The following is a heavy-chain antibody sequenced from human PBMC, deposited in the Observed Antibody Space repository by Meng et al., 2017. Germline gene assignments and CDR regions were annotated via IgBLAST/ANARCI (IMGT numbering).Heavy chain of an antibody. Sequence: GQLHGSGPGLGGPSETLSLTCTVSGDSVTVGSHYWSWIRQPPGKGLEWIGYIDYGGSTSYNPSLRSRVTISVDTSNNQFSLKLSSVTAADTAVFYCARTRGDYYFDYWGQGTLVTVSS. D-gene: IGHD3-16*01. CDR3: ARTRGDYYFDY. V-gene: IGHV4-61*01. J-gene: IGHJ4*02. CDR1: GDSVTVGSHY. CDR2: IDYGGST.